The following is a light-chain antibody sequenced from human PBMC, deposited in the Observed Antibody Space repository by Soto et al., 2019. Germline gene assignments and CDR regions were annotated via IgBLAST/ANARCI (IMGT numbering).Light chain of an antibody. Sequence: DIQMTQSPSTLSASVGDRVAITCRASQSISTYLAWYQQKPGKAPKLLIYKASSLESGVPSRFSGSGSGAEFTLTISSLQPDDFVTYYCQQYNTYSRTFGQGTKVEIK. CDR2: KAS. J-gene: IGKJ1*01. CDR3: QQYNTYSRT. V-gene: IGKV1-5*03. CDR1: QSISTY.